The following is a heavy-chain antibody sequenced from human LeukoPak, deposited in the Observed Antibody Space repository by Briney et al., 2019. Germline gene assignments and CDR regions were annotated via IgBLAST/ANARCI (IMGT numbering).Heavy chain of an antibody. CDR2: ISSSSTI. D-gene: IGHD1-26*01. CDR3: ARVDSGSYSDAFDI. CDR1: GFTFSSYC. V-gene: IGHV3-48*04. Sequence: GGSLRLSCAASGFTFSSYCWNWVRQAPGKGLEGVSYISSSSTIYYTDSVKGRFTISRDNSENSLYLQMNSLRAEDTAVYYCARVDSGSYSDAFDIWGQGTMVTVSS. J-gene: IGHJ3*02.